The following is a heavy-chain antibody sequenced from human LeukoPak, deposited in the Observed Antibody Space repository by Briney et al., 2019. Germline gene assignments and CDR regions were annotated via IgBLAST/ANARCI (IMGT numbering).Heavy chain of an antibody. CDR1: GGSVSSGGYY. D-gene: IGHD3-16*01. CDR2: IYYSGST. CDR3: ARGAHGGRDY. Sequence: SQTLSLTCTVSGGSVSSGGYYWSWIRQHPGKGLEWIGYIYYSGSTYYNPSLKSPVTISVDTSKNQFSLKLSSVTAADTAVYYCARGAHGGRDYWGQGTLVTVSS. V-gene: IGHV4-31*01. J-gene: IGHJ4*02.